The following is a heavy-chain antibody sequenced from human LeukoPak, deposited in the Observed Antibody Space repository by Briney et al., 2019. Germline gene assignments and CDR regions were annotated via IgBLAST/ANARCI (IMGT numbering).Heavy chain of an antibody. V-gene: IGHV4-39*01. J-gene: IGHJ4*02. Sequence: PSETLSLTCTVSGGSISSSSYYWGWIRQPPGKRLEWIGSIYYSGSTYYNPSLKRRVTISVDTSKNQFSLKLSSVTAADTAVYYCARHGRWELRYYFDYWGQGTLVTVSS. CDR3: ARHGRWELRYYFDY. D-gene: IGHD1-26*01. CDR1: GGSISSSSYY. CDR2: IYYSGST.